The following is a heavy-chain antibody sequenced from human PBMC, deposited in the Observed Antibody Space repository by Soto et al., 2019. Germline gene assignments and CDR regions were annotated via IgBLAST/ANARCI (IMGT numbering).Heavy chain of an antibody. J-gene: IGHJ4*02. CDR2: ISGDGGST. Sequence: EVQLLESGGGLVQPGGSLRLSCAASGFTFSSYAKSWVRQAPGKRLEWVSTISGDGGSTYYADSVKGRFTISRDDSKNTVYLQMNSRRAEDTAVYYCAKDLWFGELSPEDYWGQGTVVSVSS. D-gene: IGHD3-10*01. V-gene: IGHV3-23*01. CDR1: GFTFSSYA. CDR3: AKDLWFGELSPEDY.